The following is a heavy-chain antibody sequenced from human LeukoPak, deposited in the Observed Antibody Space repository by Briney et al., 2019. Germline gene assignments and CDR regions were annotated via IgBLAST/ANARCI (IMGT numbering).Heavy chain of an antibody. CDR2: IKSDGSST. CDR1: GFTFSSYR. J-gene: IGHJ4*02. CDR3: ASELATGY. Sequence: GGSLRLSCAASGFTFSSYRMHWVRQAPGKGLVWVSGIKSDGSSTSYADSVKGRFTISRGNAKNTLYLQMNSLRAEDTAVYYCASELATGYWGQGTLVTVSS. D-gene: IGHD1-1*01. V-gene: IGHV3-74*01.